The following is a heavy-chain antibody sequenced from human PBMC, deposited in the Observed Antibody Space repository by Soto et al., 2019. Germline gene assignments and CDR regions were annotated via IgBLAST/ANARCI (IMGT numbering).Heavy chain of an antibody. CDR3: AKDLSSYHGSGYSDK. Sequence: SGVTVILSRATSVFHLNTDNINWGRHAPDKGPEWLAVSYYVCSDRYSVDSVKGRVTISRDNSKNRVYLQMYSLTVADTAAYYCAKDLSSYHGSGYSDKWGQGPLVTVSS. CDR2: SYYVCSDR. J-gene: IGHJ4*02. V-gene: IGHV3-33*03. D-gene: IGHD3-3*01. CDR1: VFHLNTDN.